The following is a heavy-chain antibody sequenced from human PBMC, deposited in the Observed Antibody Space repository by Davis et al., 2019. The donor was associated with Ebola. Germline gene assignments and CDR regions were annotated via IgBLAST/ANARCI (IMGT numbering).Heavy chain of an antibody. CDR1: GFIFSNFA. CDR3: LRGGSAQTHEFGG. Sequence: GESLKISCAASGFIFSNFAMTWVRQAPGKGLEWVSSISGSGSETLYRDSVKGRFTISRDNAKNTFYLQMNSLRTEDSAMYYCLRGGSAQTHEFGGWGQGTMVTVSS. J-gene: IGHJ3*01. D-gene: IGHD5-12*01. V-gene: IGHV3-23*01. CDR2: ISGSGSET.